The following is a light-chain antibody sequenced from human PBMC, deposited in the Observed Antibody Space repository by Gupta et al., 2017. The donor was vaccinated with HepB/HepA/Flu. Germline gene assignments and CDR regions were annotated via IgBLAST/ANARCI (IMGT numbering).Light chain of an antibody. CDR3: SSYTSSSTLVV. CDR2: NVS. CDR1: ISDVGGYNY. Sequence: QSALTQPASVSGSPGHSLTISCPGPISDVGGYNYVSWYQQHPGKAPKLMIYNVSNRPSGVSNRFSGSKSGNTASLTISGLQAEDEADYYCSSYTSSSTLVVFGGGTKLTVL. J-gene: IGLJ2*01. V-gene: IGLV2-14*01.